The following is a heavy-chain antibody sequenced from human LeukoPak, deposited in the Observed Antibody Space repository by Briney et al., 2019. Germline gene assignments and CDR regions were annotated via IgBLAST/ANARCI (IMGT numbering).Heavy chain of an antibody. CDR3: ARISVGYCGSTSCQVYYGMDV. Sequence: ASVKVSCKASGGTFSSYAISWVRQAPGQGLEWMGGIIPIFGTANYAQKFQGRVTITADESTSTAYMELSSLRSEDTAVYYCARISVGYCGSTSCQVYYGMDVWGKGTTVTVSS. D-gene: IGHD2-2*01. CDR2: IIPIFGTA. CDR1: GGTFSSYA. J-gene: IGHJ6*04. V-gene: IGHV1-69*13.